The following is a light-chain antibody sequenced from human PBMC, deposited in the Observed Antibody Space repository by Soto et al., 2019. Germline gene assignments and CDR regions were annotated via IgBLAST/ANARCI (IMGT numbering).Light chain of an antibody. CDR3: SSSTSSNTVA. V-gene: IGLV2-14*01. CDR2: EVS. CDR1: SSDVGGYNY. J-gene: IGLJ2*01. Sequence: QSVLTQPASVYGAPGQSITISCTGTSSDVGGYNYVSWYQQHLGKAPKVMIFEVSSRPSWVSNRFSGSKSGNTASLTISGLQAEDEADYYCSSSTSSNTVAFGGGTKLTVL.